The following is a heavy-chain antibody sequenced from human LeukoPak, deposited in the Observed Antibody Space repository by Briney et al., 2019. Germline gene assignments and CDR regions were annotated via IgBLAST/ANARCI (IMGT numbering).Heavy chain of an antibody. D-gene: IGHD3-10*01. J-gene: IGHJ5*02. Sequence: ASETLSLTCTISGGSISSSSYYWGWIRQPPGKGLEWIGSIYYSGSTYYNPSLKGRVTISVDTSKNQFSLKLSSVTAADTAVYYCATDRYYYGSGAFDPWGQGTLVTVSS. CDR2: IYYSGST. CDR1: GGSISSSSYY. V-gene: IGHV4-39*07. CDR3: ATDRYYYGSGAFDP.